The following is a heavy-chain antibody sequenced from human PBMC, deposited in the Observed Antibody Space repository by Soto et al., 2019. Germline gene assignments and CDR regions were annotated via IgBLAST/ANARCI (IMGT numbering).Heavy chain of an antibody. CDR1: GFTFSSYA. V-gene: IGHV3-30-3*01. CDR3: ARVHYYDSSGYYPRLYYYYGMDV. J-gene: IGHJ6*02. CDR2: ISYDGSNK. D-gene: IGHD3-22*01. Sequence: GGSLRLSCAASGFTFSSYAMHWVRQAPGKGLEWVAVISYDGSNKYYADSVKGRFTISRDSSKNTLYLQMNSLRAEDTAVYYCARVHYYDSSGYYPRLYYYYGMDVWGQGTTVTVSS.